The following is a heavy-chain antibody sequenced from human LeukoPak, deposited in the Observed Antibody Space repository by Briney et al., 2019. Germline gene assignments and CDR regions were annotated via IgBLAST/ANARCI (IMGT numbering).Heavy chain of an antibody. CDR1: GFTFSSYW. CDR2: INIDGSST. Sequence: PGGSLRLSCAASGFTFSSYWMHWVRQAPGKGLVWVSRINIDGSSTSYADSVKGRFTISRDNAKNTLYLQMNSLRAEDTAVYYCARGGQLRANYYNYMDVWGKGTTVTVSS. J-gene: IGHJ6*03. D-gene: IGHD6-6*01. CDR3: ARGGQLRANYYNYMDV. V-gene: IGHV3-74*01.